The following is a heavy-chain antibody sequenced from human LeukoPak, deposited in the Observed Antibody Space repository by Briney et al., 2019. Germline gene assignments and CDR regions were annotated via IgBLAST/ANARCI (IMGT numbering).Heavy chain of an antibody. D-gene: IGHD6-19*01. Sequence: SDTLSLTCTVSGDSISTSKSYWGWIRQPPLKGLEWIGSIYYSGSTNYNPSLKSRVTISVDTSKNQFSLKLSSVTAADTAVYYCAGAPPYGSDWSKGVFDYWGQGTLVTVSS. CDR3: AGAPPYGSDWSKGVFDY. CDR1: GDSISTSKSY. CDR2: IYYSGST. J-gene: IGHJ4*02. V-gene: IGHV4-39*07.